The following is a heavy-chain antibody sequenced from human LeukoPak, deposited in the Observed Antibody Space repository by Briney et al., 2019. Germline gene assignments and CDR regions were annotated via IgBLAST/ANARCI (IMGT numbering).Heavy chain of an antibody. CDR2: MNPKSGDA. V-gene: IGHV1-8*03. J-gene: IGHJ2*01. CDR3: ARDPGYWYFDL. Sequence: GASVKVSCKASGYTFTTYDINWVRQAAGQGFEWMGWMNPKSGDAGYADKFQGRVAITRDTSINTAYLELSALTSDDTAVYYCARDPGYWYFDLWGRGTLVTVSS. CDR1: GYTFTTYD.